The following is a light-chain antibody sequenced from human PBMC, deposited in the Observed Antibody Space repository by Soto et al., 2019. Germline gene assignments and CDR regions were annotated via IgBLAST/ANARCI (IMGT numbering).Light chain of an antibody. CDR1: QSVSSY. V-gene: IGKV3-11*01. Sequence: EIVLTQSPATLSLSPGERATLSCRASQSVSSYLAWYQQKPGQAPRLLIYDASHRAAGIPARFSGRGSGTDFTLTISSLEPEDFAVYFCQQRGNWPTFGQGTKVEI. CDR3: QQRGNWPT. CDR2: DAS. J-gene: IGKJ1*01.